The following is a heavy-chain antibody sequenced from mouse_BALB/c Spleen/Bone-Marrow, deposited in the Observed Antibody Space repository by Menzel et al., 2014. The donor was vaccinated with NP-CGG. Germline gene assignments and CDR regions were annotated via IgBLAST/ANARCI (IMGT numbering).Heavy chain of an antibody. CDR3: ARRGWDGYFDY. CDR1: GFTFSSYY. CDR2: INSNGGST. V-gene: IGHV5-6-2*01. D-gene: IGHD4-1*01. Sequence: VQLKESGGGLVKLGGPLKLSCAASGFTFSSYYMSWVRQTPEKRLELVAAINSNGGSTYYPDTVKGRFTISRDNAKNTLYLQMSSLKSEDTALYYCARRGWDGYFDYWGQGTTLTVSS. J-gene: IGHJ2*01.